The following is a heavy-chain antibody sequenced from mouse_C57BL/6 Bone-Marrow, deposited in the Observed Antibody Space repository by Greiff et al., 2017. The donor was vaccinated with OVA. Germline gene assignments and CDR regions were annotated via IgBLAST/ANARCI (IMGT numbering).Heavy chain of an antibody. J-gene: IGHJ4*01. D-gene: IGHD1-1*01. Sequence: EVQLVESGGGLVKPGGSLKLSCAASGFTFSDYGMHWVRQAPEKGLEWVAYISSGSSTIYYADTVKGRFTISRDNAKNTLFLQMTSLRSEDTAMYYCARRYYGSSYVYYAMDYWGQGTSVTVSS. CDR3: ARRYYGSSYVYYAMDY. V-gene: IGHV5-17*01. CDR1: GFTFSDYG. CDR2: ISSGSSTI.